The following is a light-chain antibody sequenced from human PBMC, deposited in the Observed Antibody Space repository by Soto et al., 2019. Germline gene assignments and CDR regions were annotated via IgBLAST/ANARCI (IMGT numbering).Light chain of an antibody. V-gene: IGKV3-11*01. CDR3: QQRGKWPST. Sequence: ESMLTQSPATLSLSPGERATLSCRASQSVRSYLAWYQQKPGQAPRLLIYDASNRAPGIPARFSGSGSGTDFTLTISSLEPEDFAVYYCQQRGKWPSTFGPGTKVEMK. CDR2: DAS. CDR1: QSVRSY. J-gene: IGKJ2*02.